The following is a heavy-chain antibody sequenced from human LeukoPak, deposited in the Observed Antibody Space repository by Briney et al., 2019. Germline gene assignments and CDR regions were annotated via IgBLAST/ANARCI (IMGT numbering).Heavy chain of an antibody. CDR2: ISYDGSNK. D-gene: IGHD4-17*01. CDR1: GFTFSSYA. V-gene: IGHV3-30*04. J-gene: IGHJ6*03. CDR3: ARLSLDYGGSMDL. Sequence: GGSLRLSCAASGFTFSSYAMHWVRQAPSKGLEWVAVISYDGSNKYYADSVKGQFTISRDNAKNSLYLQMNNLRAEDAAVYYCARLSLDYGGSMDLWGKGTTVTISS.